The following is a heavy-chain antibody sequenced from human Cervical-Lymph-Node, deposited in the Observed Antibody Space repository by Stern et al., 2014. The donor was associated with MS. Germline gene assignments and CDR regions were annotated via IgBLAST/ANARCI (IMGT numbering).Heavy chain of an antibody. CDR3: ARTRGYSNGYYNYGMDV. CDR1: GFSLSNARMG. J-gene: IGHJ6*02. V-gene: IGHV2-26*01. Sequence: QVTLRESGPVLVKPTETLTLTCTVSGFSLSNARMGVSWIRQPPGKALEWLVHIFSNDEKSYITSLQSRLTISKDTSKSQVVLNMNNMDPVDTATYYCARTRGYSNGYYNYGMDVWGQGTTVTVSS. CDR2: IFSNDEK. D-gene: IGHD5-18*01.